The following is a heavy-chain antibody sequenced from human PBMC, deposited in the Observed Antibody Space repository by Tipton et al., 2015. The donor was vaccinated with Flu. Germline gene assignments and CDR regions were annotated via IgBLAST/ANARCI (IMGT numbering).Heavy chain of an antibody. V-gene: IGHV4-61*02. CDR1: GGSISSGSYY. CDR2: IYTSGST. D-gene: IGHD6-13*01. J-gene: IGHJ4*02. Sequence: TLSLTCTVSGGSISSGSYYWSWIRQPAGKELEWIGRIYTSGSTNYNPSLKSRVTISVDTSKNQFSLNLTSVTAADTAVYYCARSGSKGSSPDYWGQGTLVTVSS. CDR3: ARSGSKGSSPDY.